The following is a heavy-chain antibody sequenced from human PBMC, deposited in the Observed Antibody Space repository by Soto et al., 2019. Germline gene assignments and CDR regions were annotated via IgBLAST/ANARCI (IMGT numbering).Heavy chain of an antibody. V-gene: IGHV1-58*01. J-gene: IGHJ3*02. Sequence: SVKVSCKASGFTFTSSAVQWVRQARGQRLEWIGWIVVGSGNTNYAQKFQERVTITRDMSTSTAYMELSSLRSEDTAVYYCAAMYDSSGYYPDDAFDIWGQGTMVTVSS. D-gene: IGHD3-22*01. CDR1: GFTFTSSA. CDR3: AAMYDSSGYYPDDAFDI. CDR2: IVVGSGNT.